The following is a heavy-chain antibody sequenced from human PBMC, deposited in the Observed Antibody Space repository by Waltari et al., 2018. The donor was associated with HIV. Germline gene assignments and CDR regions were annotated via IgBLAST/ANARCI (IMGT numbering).Heavy chain of an antibody. J-gene: IGHJ6*02. CDR2: SNHCGSS. CDR1: GASFSDYK. Sequence: QVHLQQWGTGLLKPSETLSLSCAVYGASFSDYKFLNDFSWIWIRQPPGGGLGWSGESNHCGSSSYNPSLKSRVTISVDTSRNRISLNMTSVNATDTAVYYCARGRGSFYNYYGLDVWGLGTKVSV. V-gene: IGHV4-34*01. CDR3: ARGRGSFYNYYGLDV. D-gene: IGHD3-10*01.